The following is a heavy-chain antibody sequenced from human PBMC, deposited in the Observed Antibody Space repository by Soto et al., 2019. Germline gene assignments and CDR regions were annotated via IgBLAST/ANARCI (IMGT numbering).Heavy chain of an antibody. Sequence: ASVKVSCKASGYTFTSYDINWVRQATGQGLEWMGWMNPNSGNTGYAQKFQGRVTMTRNTSISTAYMELSSLRSEDTAVYYCARERDNYDSSGYYWFDPWGQGTMVTVSS. V-gene: IGHV1-8*01. J-gene: IGHJ5*02. CDR2: MNPNSGNT. D-gene: IGHD3-22*01. CDR3: ARERDNYDSSGYYWFDP. CDR1: GYTFTSYD.